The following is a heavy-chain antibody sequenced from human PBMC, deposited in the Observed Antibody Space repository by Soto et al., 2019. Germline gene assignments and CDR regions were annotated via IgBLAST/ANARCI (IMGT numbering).Heavy chain of an antibody. Sequence: VSLRLSCAASGFTFSSYAISWVRQAPWKGLEWVSLISGSGGTTYYADSVKGRFTISRDNSKNTLYLQMNSLRAEDTAVYYCAHTQGIVLVPAAIWYWGQGTLVTVSS. V-gene: IGHV3-23*01. J-gene: IGHJ4*02. D-gene: IGHD2-2*02. CDR2: ISGSGGTT. CDR1: GFTFSSYA. CDR3: AHTQGIVLVPAAIWY.